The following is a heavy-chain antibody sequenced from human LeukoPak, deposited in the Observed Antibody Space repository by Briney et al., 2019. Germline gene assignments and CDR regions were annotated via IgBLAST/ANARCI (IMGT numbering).Heavy chain of an antibody. V-gene: IGHV4-34*01. CDR3: ARAVVAYYDFWSGGGYWFDP. CDR2: INHSGST. D-gene: IGHD3-3*01. CDR1: GGSFSGYY. J-gene: IGHJ5*02. Sequence: PSETLFLTCAVYGGSFSGYYWSWIRQPPGKGLEWIGEINHSGSTNYNPSLKSRVTISVDTSKNQLSLKLSSVTAADTAVYYCARAVVAYYDFWSGGGYWFDPWGQGTLVTVSS.